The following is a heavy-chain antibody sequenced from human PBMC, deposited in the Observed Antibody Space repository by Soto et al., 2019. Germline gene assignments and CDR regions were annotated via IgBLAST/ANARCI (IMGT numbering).Heavy chain of an antibody. CDR1: GFTADDYA. J-gene: IGHJ4*02. V-gene: IGHV3-9*02. Sequence: DVQLVESGGGLVQPGRSLRLSCVASGFTADDYAMHWVRQAPGKGLEWVSGISSNSDTIDYADTVKGRFTISRDNAKNSLFLQRNSLRAEDTALYYCAKEMKWGGMTTVHYFDSWGQGTLVTVSS. CDR3: AKEMKWGGMTTVHYFDS. CDR2: ISSNSDTI. D-gene: IGHD4-17*01.